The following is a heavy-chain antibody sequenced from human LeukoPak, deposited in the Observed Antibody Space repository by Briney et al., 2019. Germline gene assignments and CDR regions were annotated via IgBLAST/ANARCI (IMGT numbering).Heavy chain of an antibody. D-gene: IGHD3-10*01. CDR2: IYPSDSDT. Sequence: GESLKISCKGSAYSFTTHWIAWVRQIPGQGLEWMGMIYPSDSDTRYSPSFQGQVTISADKTISTAYLQWSSLKASDTAMYYCARHVTHYDGSGMNYFDYWGQGTLVTVSS. V-gene: IGHV5-51*01. J-gene: IGHJ4*02. CDR3: ARHVTHYDGSGMNYFDY. CDR1: AYSFTTHW.